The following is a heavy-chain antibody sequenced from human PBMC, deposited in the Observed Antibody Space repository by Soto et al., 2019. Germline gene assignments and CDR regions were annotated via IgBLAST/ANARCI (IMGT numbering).Heavy chain of an antibody. V-gene: IGHV3-33*03. J-gene: IGHJ6*02. Sequence: QVQLVESGGGVVQPGRSLRLSCAASGFSFTIYGMHWVRQAPGKGLEWVAVIWYDGSNKYYADSVKGRFTISRDNSKNTLYLQMNRLRAEDTAVYYCARRGGTGYSSGWHNYYGVDVWGQGTTVTVSS. CDR2: IWYDGSNK. CDR1: GFSFTIYG. CDR3: ARRGGTGYSSGWHNYYGVDV. D-gene: IGHD6-19*01.